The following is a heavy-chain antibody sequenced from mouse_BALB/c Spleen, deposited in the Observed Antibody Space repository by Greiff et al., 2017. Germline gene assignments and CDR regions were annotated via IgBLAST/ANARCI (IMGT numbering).Heavy chain of an antibody. J-gene: IGHJ3*01. Sequence: VQLQQSGPELMKPGASVKISCKASGYSFTSYYMHWVKQSHGKSLEWIGYIDPFNGGTSYNQKFKGKATLTVDKSSSTAYMHLSSLTSEDSAVYYCERVGGFAYWGQGTLVTVSA. V-gene: IGHV1S135*01. CDR2: IDPFNGGT. CDR3: ERVGGFAY. CDR1: GYSFTSYY. D-gene: IGHD3-3*01.